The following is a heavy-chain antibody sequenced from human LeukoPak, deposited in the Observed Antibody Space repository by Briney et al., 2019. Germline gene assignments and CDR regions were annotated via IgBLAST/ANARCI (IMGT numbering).Heavy chain of an antibody. V-gene: IGHV7-4-1*02. CDR1: GYTFTSYA. CDR2: INTNTGNP. J-gene: IGHJ6*02. CDR3: AREPGGRLGELSLYRFALHYYYGMDV. D-gene: IGHD3-16*02. Sequence: ASVKVSCKASGYTFTSYAMNWVRQAPGQGLEWMGWINTNTGNPTYAQGFTGRFVFSLDTSVSTAYLQISSLKAEDTAVYYCAREPGGRLGELSLYRFALHYYYGMDVWGQGTTVTVSS.